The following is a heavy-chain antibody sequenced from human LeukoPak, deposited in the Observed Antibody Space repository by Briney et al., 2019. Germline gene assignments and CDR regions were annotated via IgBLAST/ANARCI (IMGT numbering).Heavy chain of an antibody. Sequence: SETLSLTCAVYGGSFSGYYWSWIRQPPGKGLEWIGEINHSGSTNYNPSLKSRVTISVDTSKNQFSLKLSSVTAEDTAVYYCVYSGSYPRHWFDYWGQGTLVTVSS. CDR1: GGSFSGYY. CDR3: VYSGSYPRHWFDY. CDR2: INHSGST. J-gene: IGHJ4*02. V-gene: IGHV4-34*01. D-gene: IGHD1-26*01.